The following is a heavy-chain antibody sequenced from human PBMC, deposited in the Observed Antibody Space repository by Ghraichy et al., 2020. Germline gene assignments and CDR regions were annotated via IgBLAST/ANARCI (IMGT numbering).Heavy chain of an antibody. D-gene: IGHD3-22*01. V-gene: IGHV3-53*01. CDR2: IYSGGST. CDR1: GFIVSSSY. Sequence: GGSLRLSCEASGFIVSSSYMSWVRQAPGKGLEWVSVIYSGGSTYYADSVKGRFTISRDNSKKTLYLQMNSLRAEDTAVYYCARDPVGLDSSVEPVWGQGTTVTVSS. J-gene: IGHJ6*02. CDR3: ARDPVGLDSSVEPV.